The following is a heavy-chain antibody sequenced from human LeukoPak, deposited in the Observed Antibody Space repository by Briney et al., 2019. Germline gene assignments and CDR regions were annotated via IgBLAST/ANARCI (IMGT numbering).Heavy chain of an antibody. J-gene: IGHJ4*02. CDR1: GFTVSSTY. CDR2: LRSGGST. D-gene: IGHD7-27*01. V-gene: IGHV3-53*01. Sequence: GGSLRLSCAASGFTVSSTYMSWVRQAPGKGLECVSVLRSGGSTYYADSVRGRFTISRDISKNTLYLQMNSLRVEDTAVYYCAKDLHNWGFDYWGQGILVTVSS. CDR3: AKDLHNWGFDY.